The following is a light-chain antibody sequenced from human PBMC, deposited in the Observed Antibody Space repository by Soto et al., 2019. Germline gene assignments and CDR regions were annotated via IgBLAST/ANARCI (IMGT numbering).Light chain of an antibody. CDR3: QQFGTSPPAIT. Sequence: IVLTQSPGTLSLSPGERATLSCRASQSVSSSYLVWYQQKTGQAPRRLIYSASTRATGIPDRFSGSVSGTDFTLTISRLEPDDFAVYYCQQFGTSPPAITFGQGTRLELK. CDR2: SAS. V-gene: IGKV3-20*01. CDR1: QSVSSSY. J-gene: IGKJ5*01.